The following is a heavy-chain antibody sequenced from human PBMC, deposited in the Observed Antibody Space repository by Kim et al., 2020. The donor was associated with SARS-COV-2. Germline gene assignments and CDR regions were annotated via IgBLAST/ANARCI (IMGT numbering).Heavy chain of an antibody. CDR2: IYYSGST. V-gene: IGHV4-31*03. Sequence: SETLSLTCTVSGGSISSGGYYWSWIRQHPGKGLEWIGYIYYSGSTYYNPSLKSRVTISVDTSKNQFSLKLSSVTAADTAVYYCARFQVGAGYCSSTSCYDDAFDIWGQGTMVTVSS. CDR1: GGSISSGGYY. CDR3: ARFQVGAGYCSSTSCYDDAFDI. D-gene: IGHD2-2*01. J-gene: IGHJ3*02.